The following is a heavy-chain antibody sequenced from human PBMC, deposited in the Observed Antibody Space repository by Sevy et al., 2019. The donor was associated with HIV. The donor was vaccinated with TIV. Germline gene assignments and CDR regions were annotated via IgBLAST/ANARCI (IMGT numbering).Heavy chain of an antibody. CDR3: ALERLFSNVAEYFQN. V-gene: IGHV3-30-3*01. CDR1: GFTFSSFS. J-gene: IGHJ1*01. CDR2: ISYDGSNK. Sequence: RGSLRLSCATSGFTFSSFSMHWVRQAPGKGLEWVATISYDGSNKYYADSVKGRFTISRDNSKNSLYLQMNSLRAEDTAVYCCALERLFSNVAEYFQNWGQGTLVTVSS. D-gene: IGHD1-1*01.